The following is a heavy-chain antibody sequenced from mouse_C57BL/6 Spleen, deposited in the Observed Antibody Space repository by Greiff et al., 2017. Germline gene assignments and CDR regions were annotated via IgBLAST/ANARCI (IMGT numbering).Heavy chain of an antibody. D-gene: IGHD6-1*01. CDR1: GFTFSDYG. CDR2: ISSGSGAI. J-gene: IGHJ3*01. V-gene: IGHV5-17*01. Sequence: EVQGVESGRGLVKPGGSLKLSCAASGFTFSDYGMHWVRQAPEKGLEWVAYISSGSGAIYYADTVKGRSTISRDNATNTLFLQMTSLRSADTAMYYCARQRGMSRLAYWGQGTLVTVSA. CDR3: ARQRGMSRLAY.